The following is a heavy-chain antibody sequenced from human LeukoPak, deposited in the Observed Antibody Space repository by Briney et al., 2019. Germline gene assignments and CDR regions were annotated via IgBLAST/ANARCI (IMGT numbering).Heavy chain of an antibody. J-gene: IGHJ2*01. CDR1: GGSFSGYY. Sequence: SETLSLTCAVYGGSFSGYYWSWIRQPPGKGLEWIGETNHSGSTNYNPSLKSRVTISVDTSKNQFSLKLSSVTVADTAVYYCARVKYWYFDLWGRGTLVTVSS. V-gene: IGHV4-34*01. CDR2: TNHSGST. CDR3: ARVKYWYFDL.